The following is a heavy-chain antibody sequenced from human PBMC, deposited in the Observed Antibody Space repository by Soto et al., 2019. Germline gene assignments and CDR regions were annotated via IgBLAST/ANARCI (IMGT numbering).Heavy chain of an antibody. CDR2: IYTSGST. CDR1: GDSISDYY. CDR3: ARDRREMATTDYYYYGMDV. Sequence: QVQLRESGPGLVKPSETLSVTCTVSGDSISDYYWSWIRQPAGKGLEWIGRIYTSGSTNYNPSLKSRVTMSVDTSKNQFSLKLSSVTAADTAVYYCARDRREMATTDYYYYGMDVWGQGTTVTVSS. V-gene: IGHV4-4*07. J-gene: IGHJ6*02. D-gene: IGHD5-12*01.